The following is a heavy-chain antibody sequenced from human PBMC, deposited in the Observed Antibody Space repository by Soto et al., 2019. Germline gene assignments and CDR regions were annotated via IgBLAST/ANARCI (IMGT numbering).Heavy chain of an antibody. CDR3: TNGWRPQLPLD. D-gene: IGHD6-6*01. CDR1: GFTFSNYV. Sequence: QVQLVESGGGVVQPGRSLRLSCAASGFTFSNYVMQWVRQAPGKGLEWVAVISYDGSSKFYADYEGRFTISRDNSKNTLHLQLNSLRGEDTGVYYCTNGWRPQLPLDWGQGTLVTVPT. J-gene: IGHJ4*02. CDR2: ISYDGSSK. V-gene: IGHV3-30*18.